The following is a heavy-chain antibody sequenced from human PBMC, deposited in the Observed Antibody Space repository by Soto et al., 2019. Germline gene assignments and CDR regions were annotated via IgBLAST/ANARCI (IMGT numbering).Heavy chain of an antibody. D-gene: IGHD1-1*01. J-gene: IGHJ5*02. CDR2: IYRGGIT. CDR1: GGSISSGLY. V-gene: IGHV4-38-2*02. Sequence: PSETLSLTCTVSGGSISSGLYWGWIRQPPGKGLEWIGTIYRGGITYYNPSLKSRVTISIDTSKNHFSLRLSSVTATDPAVYFCAIGNPDWFDPWGQGTLVTVSS. CDR3: AIGNPDWFDP.